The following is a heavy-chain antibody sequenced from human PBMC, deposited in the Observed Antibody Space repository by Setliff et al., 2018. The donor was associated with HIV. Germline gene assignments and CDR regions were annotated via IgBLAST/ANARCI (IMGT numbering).Heavy chain of an antibody. Sequence: SETLSLTCTVSGGSISSSSYYWGWIRQPPGKGLEWIGSIFYSGSTYYNPFIRSRVTISVDTSKNQFSLKLSSVTAADTAVYYCAGCITGTTHWFDPWGQGTLVTVSS. CDR3: AGCITGTTHWFDP. J-gene: IGHJ5*02. CDR2: IFYSGST. CDR1: GGSISSSSYY. D-gene: IGHD1-20*01. V-gene: IGHV4-39*07.